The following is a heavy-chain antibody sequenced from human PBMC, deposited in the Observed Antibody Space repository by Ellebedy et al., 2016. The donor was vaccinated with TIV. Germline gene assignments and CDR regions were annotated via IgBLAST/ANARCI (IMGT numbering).Heavy chain of an antibody. CDR2: IIPISDTA. V-gene: IGHV1-69*13. J-gene: IGHJ6*03. CDR1: GYTFTSYY. Sequence: SVKVSXXASGYTFTSYYMHWVRQAPGQGLEWMGGIIPISDTANYAQKFQGRVTMTADESTNTAYMELSSLRSEDTAVYYCARVSSPLYYYYMDVWGKGTTVTVSS. CDR3: ARVSSPLYYYYMDV. D-gene: IGHD6-6*01.